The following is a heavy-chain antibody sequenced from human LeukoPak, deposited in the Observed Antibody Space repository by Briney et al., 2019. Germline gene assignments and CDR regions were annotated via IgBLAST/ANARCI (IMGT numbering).Heavy chain of an antibody. CDR2: IRSKAYGGTT. Sequence: PGRSLRLSCTASGFTFDHYAMSWFRQAPGKGLEWVGFIRSKAYGGTTEYAASVKGRFTISRDDSKSIAYLQMNSLKTEDTAVYYCTRDRDYGDFIFDYWGQGTLVTVSS. CDR1: GFTFDHYA. J-gene: IGHJ4*02. D-gene: IGHD4-17*01. V-gene: IGHV3-49*03. CDR3: TRDRDYGDFIFDY.